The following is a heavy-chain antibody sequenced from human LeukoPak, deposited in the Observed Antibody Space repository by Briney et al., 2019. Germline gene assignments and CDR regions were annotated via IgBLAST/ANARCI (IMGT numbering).Heavy chain of an antibody. CDR1: GFSFNDYY. CDR3: ARTWGSGSYYDY. J-gene: IGHJ4*02. Sequence: GGSLRLSCAASGFSFNDYYMSWIRQAPGKGLEWVSHISSTGNTIYYADSVKGRFTISRDNAKTSLYLQMNSLRAEDTAVYYCARTWGSGSYYDYWGQGTLVTVSS. CDR2: ISSTGNTI. V-gene: IGHV3-11*01. D-gene: IGHD3-10*01.